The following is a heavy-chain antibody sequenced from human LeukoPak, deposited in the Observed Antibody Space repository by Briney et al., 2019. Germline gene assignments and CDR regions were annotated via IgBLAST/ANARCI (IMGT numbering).Heavy chain of an antibody. Sequence: GGSLRLSCAASGFTFSSYEMNWVRQAPAKGLEWVSYISSSVSTIYYADSVKGRFTISRDNSKNTLYLQMNSLRAEDTAVYYCARVGYGSGSNYFDYWGQGTLVTVSS. D-gene: IGHD3-10*01. CDR2: ISSSVSTI. J-gene: IGHJ4*02. V-gene: IGHV3-48*03. CDR1: GFTFSSYE. CDR3: ARVGYGSGSNYFDY.